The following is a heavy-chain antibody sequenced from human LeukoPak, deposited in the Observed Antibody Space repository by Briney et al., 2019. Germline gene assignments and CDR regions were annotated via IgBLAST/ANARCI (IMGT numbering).Heavy chain of an antibody. CDR3: ARDKYYYDSSGHYTRGYAFDI. D-gene: IGHD3-22*01. Sequence: ASVKVSCKASGGTFSSYAISWVRQAPGQGLEWMGGIIPIFGTANYAQKFQGRVTITADKSTSTAYMELSSLRSEDTAVYYCARDKYYYDSSGHYTRGYAFDIWGQGTMVTVSS. J-gene: IGHJ3*02. CDR1: GGTFSSYA. V-gene: IGHV1-69*06. CDR2: IIPIFGTA.